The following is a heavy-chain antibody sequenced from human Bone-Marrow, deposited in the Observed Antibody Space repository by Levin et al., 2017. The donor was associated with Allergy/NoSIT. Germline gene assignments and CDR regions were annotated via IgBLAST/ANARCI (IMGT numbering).Heavy chain of an antibody. CDR3: ARDRAHYYDILTGYYYFDY. J-gene: IGHJ4*02. CDR1: GFTFSSYA. CDR2: ISYDGSNK. Sequence: GESLKISCAASGFTFSSYAMHWVRQAPGKGLEWVAVISYDGSNKYYADSVKGRFAISRDNSKNTLYLQMNSLRAEDTAVYYCARDRAHYYDILTGYYYFDYWGQGTLVTVSS. D-gene: IGHD3-9*01. V-gene: IGHV3-30*09.